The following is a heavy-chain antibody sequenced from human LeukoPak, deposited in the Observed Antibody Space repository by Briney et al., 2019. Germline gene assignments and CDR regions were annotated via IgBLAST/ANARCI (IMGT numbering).Heavy chain of an antibody. V-gene: IGHV1-46*01. CDR3: ARGGWYYFDY. D-gene: IGHD6-19*01. CDR1: GYTFTNYY. Sequence: AXVKVSCKTSGYTFTNYYIHWVRQAPGQGLEWVGIINPSGGTTSYAQKFRGRVAMTRDTSTSTVYMELSSLSSEDTAVYSCARGGWYYFDYWGQGSLVTVSS. J-gene: IGHJ4*02. CDR2: INPSGGTT.